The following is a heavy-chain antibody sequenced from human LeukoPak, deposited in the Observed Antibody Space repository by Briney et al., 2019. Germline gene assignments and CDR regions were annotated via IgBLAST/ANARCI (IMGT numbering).Heavy chain of an antibody. CDR3: AKDLAGSRDFDY. CDR2: ISYDGSNK. D-gene: IGHD6-19*01. CDR1: GFTFSSYV. J-gene: IGHJ4*02. Sequence: GRSLRLSCAASGFTFSSYVMHWVRQAPGKGLEWVAVISYDGSNKYYADSVKGRFTISRDNSKNTLYLQMNSLRAEDTAIYYCAKDLAGSRDFDYWGQGTLVTVSS. V-gene: IGHV3-30*18.